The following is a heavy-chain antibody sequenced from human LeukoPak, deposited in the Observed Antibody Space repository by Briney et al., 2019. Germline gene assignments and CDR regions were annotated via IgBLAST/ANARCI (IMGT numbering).Heavy chain of an antibody. J-gene: IGHJ6*02. CDR2: ISSGSSTI. V-gene: IGHV3-48*02. Sequence: GGSLRLSCAASGFTFSSYGMHWVRQAPEKGLEWVSYISSGSSTIYYADSVKGRFTISRDNARNSLYLQMNSLRDEDTAVYFCARLCSSTSCRYYYGMDVWGQGTTVTVSS. CDR1: GFTFSSYG. CDR3: ARLCSSTSCRYYYGMDV. D-gene: IGHD2-2*01.